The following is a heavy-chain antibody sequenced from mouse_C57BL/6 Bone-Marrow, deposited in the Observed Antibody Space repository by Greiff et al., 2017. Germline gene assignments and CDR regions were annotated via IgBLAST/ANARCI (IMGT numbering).Heavy chain of an antibody. CDR1: GYTFTSYW. V-gene: IGHV1-55*01. CDR3: AATVVATGDFDY. Sequence: QVQLQQPGAELVKPGASVKMSCKASGYTFTSYWITWVKQRPGQGLEWIGDIYPGSGSTNYNEKFKSKATLTVDTSSSTAYMQLSSLTSEDSAVYYCAATVVATGDFDYWGPGTTLTVSS. D-gene: IGHD1-1*01. CDR2: IYPGSGST. J-gene: IGHJ2*01.